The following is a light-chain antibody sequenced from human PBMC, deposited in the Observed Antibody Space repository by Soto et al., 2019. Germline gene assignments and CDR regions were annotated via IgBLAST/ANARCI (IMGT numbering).Light chain of an antibody. CDR2: GAC. CDR3: QQYGSSPGLT. J-gene: IGKJ4*01. CDR1: QSVSSSY. V-gene: IGKV3-20*01. Sequence: EIVLTQSPGTLSLSPGERATHSCSASQSVSSSYLPWYQQNPGQAPRLLIYGACSRATGIPDRFSGSGSGTDFTLTISRLEPEDFAVYCCQQYGSSPGLTFGGGTKVDIK.